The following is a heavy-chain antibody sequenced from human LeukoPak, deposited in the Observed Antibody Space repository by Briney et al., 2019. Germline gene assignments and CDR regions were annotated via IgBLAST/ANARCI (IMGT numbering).Heavy chain of an antibody. D-gene: IGHD1-26*01. CDR3: ARDFLGFSDS. J-gene: IGHJ4*02. CDR2: INEDGSQT. V-gene: IGHV3-7*04. CDR1: GFTFSMYF. Sequence: GGSLRLSCAASGFTFSMYFMRWVRQAPGKGLEWVASINEDGSQTYYVGSVKGRFTISRDNAKNSLYLQMNSLRAEDTAVYYCARDFLGFSDSWGQGTLVTVSS.